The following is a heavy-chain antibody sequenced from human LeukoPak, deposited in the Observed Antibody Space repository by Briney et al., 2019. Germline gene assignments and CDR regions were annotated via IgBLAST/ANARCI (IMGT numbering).Heavy chain of an antibody. CDR2: MNQDGSQT. CDR1: GFTFRTFW. CDR3: ARNHPDHGDDY. J-gene: IGHJ4*02. D-gene: IGHD1-14*01. Sequence: GGPLRLSCAASGFTFRTFWMNWVRQAPGKGLEWVANMNQDGSQTDYLDSVKGRFTTSRDNAKQSMYLQMDSLKVDDTAIYYCARNHPDHGDDYWGQGTLVTVSS. V-gene: IGHV3-7*01.